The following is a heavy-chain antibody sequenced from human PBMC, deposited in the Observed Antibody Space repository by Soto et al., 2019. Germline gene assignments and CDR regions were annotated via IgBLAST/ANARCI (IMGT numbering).Heavy chain of an antibody. CDR2: VYYSGST. Sequence: SETLSLTCTVSGGSISSISSYWGWIRQPPGKGLEWIGNVYYSGSTYSNPSLKSRLTISADTSKNQFSLKLTSMTAADTAVYYCTTQGFGGIHGLVDVWGQGTTVTVSS. V-gene: IGHV4-39*01. J-gene: IGHJ6*02. CDR3: TTQGFGGIHGLVDV. CDR1: GGSISSISSY. D-gene: IGHD3-10*01.